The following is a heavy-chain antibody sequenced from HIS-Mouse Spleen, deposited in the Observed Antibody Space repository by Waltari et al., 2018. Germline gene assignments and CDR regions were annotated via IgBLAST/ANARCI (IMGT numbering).Heavy chain of an antibody. J-gene: IGHJ2*01. V-gene: IGHV4-39*07. CDR1: GGSISSSSSF. D-gene: IGHD6-13*01. CDR2: IYYSGST. CDR3: AREIPYSSSWYDWYFDL. Sequence: QLQLQESGPGLVKPSETLSLTRTGSGGSISSSSSFRGWIRQPPGKGLEWIGSIYYSGSTYYNPSLKSRVTISVDTSKNQFSLKLSSVTAADTAVYYCAREIPYSSSWYDWYFDLWGRGTLVTVSS.